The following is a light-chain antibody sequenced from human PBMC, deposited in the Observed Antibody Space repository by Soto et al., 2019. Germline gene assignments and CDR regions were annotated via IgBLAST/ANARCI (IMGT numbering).Light chain of an antibody. CDR1: QSVSTR. J-gene: IGKJ1*01. CDR3: QQYSVYWT. Sequence: DIQMTQSPSSLSASVGDRVNIICRASQSVSTRLAWYQQKPGKAPKVLIYDASSWAGGVPSRFTGSGSGTEFTLTINSLQPDDFATYYCQQYSVYWTFGQGTKVDI. CDR2: DAS. V-gene: IGKV1-5*02.